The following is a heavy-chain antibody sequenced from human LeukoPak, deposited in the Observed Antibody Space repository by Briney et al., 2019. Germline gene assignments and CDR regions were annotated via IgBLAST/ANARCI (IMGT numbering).Heavy chain of an antibody. J-gene: IGHJ4*02. Sequence: PSETLSLTCTVSGDSISSYYWSWIRQPPGKGLEWIGYIYYSGSTNYNPSLKSRVTISVDTSKNQFSLKLRSVTAADTAMYYCARESSGWYYFDYWGQGTLVTVAS. D-gene: IGHD6-19*01. CDR1: GDSISSYY. CDR3: ARESSGWYYFDY. V-gene: IGHV4-59*01. CDR2: IYYSGST.